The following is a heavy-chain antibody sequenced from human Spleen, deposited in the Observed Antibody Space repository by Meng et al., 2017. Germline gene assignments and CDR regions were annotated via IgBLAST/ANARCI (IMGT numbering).Heavy chain of an antibody. Sequence: SETLSLTCTVSGGSISGYYWSWIRQPPGKGLEWIAQIYHSGITNYNPSLKSRVTISIDKSKSQFSLKLSSVTAADTAVYYCARGGPSSWYLDHWGQGMLVTVSS. CDR1: GGSISGYY. CDR2: IYHSGIT. J-gene: IGHJ4*02. CDR3: ARGGPSSWYLDH. D-gene: IGHD6-13*01. V-gene: IGHV4-59*01.